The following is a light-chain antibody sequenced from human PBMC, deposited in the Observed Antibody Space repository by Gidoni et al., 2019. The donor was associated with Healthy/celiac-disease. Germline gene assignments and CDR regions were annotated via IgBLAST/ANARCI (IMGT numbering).Light chain of an antibody. CDR2: GNS. CDR1: SSNIGAGSD. Sequence: QSVLTQPPSVSGAPRQGVTISCTGSSSNIGAGSDVHWYQQLPGTAPKLLIYGNSNRPSGVPDRFSGSKSGTSASLAITGLQAEDEADYYCQSYDSSLSHVFGTGTKVTVL. J-gene: IGLJ1*01. CDR3: QSYDSSLSHV. V-gene: IGLV1-40*01.